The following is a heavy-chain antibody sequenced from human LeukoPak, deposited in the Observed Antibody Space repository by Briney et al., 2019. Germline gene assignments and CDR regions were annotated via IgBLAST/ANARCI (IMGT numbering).Heavy chain of an antibody. V-gene: IGHV4-38-2*02. Sequence: PSETLSLTCTVSGYSISSGYYWGWIRQPPGKGLEWLASIYHSGTIYYNPSLKSRVTISVDTSKNQFSLKPTSVTAADTAVYYCARGLGRQQLVSPFDYWGQGTLVTVSS. CDR3: ARGLGRQQLVSPFDY. CDR1: GYSISSGYY. CDR2: IYHSGTI. J-gene: IGHJ4*02. D-gene: IGHD6-13*01.